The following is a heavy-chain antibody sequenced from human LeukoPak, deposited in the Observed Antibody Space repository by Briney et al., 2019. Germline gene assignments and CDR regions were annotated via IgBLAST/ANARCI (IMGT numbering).Heavy chain of an antibody. CDR3: ARTIAQYSNSWLYFYYGLDV. V-gene: IGHV3-23*01. CDR1: GFTFGGYA. J-gene: IGHJ6*02. Sequence: PGGSLRLSCTASGFTFGGYAMSWVRQAPGKGLQWVSSISGGSEDTYYADSVKGRFTISRDNSKTTLYLQMTSLRAEDTAVYYCARTIAQYSNSWLYFYYGLDVWGQGTTVTVSS. CDR2: ISGGSEDT. D-gene: IGHD6-13*01.